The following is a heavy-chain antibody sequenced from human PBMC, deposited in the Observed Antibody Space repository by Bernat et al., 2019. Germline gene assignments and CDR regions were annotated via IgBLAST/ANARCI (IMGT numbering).Heavy chain of an antibody. CDR1: GYTFTSYA. CDR2: INAGNGNT. D-gene: IGHD3-9*01. CDR3: ARVVSSGHVLRYFDWSQYYFDY. V-gene: IGHV1-3*01. Sequence: QVQLVQSGAEVKKPGASVKVSCKASGYTFTSYAMHWVRQAPGQRLEWMGWINAGNGNTKYSQKFQGRVTITRDTSASTAYMELSSLRSEDTAVYYCARVVSSGHVLRYFDWSQYYFDYWGQGTLVIVSS. J-gene: IGHJ4*02.